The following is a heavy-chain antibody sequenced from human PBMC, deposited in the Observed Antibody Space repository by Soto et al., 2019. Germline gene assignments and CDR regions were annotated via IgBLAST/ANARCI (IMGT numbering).Heavy chain of an antibody. CDR1: GFTFSNVW. V-gene: IGHV3-15*01. D-gene: IGHD5-12*01. J-gene: IGHJ4*02. Sequence: PGGSLRLSCAASGFTFSNVWLSWVRQGPGKGLEWLGRIKSRTENETTDYASPARGRFITSRDDSKNMLYLQLNSLKSEDTGVYYCTTWDIVATIFDYWGQGTLVTVSS. CDR2: IKSRTENETT. CDR3: TTWDIVATIFDY.